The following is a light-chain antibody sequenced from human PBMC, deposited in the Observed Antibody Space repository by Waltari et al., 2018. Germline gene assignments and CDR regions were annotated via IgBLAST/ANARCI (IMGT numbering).Light chain of an antibody. CDR3: QTWGTGIPV. CDR2: LNSDGSH. V-gene: IGLV4-69*01. CDR1: SGHSSYA. J-gene: IGLJ3*02. Sequence: QLVLTQSPSASASLGALVKLTCTLSSGHSSYAIAWPQQQPEKGPRYLMKLNSDGSHSKGDGIPDRFSGSSSGAERYLTISSLQSEDEADYYCQTWGTGIPVFGGGTKLTVL.